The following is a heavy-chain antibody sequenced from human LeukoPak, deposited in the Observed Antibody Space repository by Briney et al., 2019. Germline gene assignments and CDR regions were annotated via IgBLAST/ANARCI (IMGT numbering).Heavy chain of an antibody. J-gene: IGHJ5*01. CDR2: TYYMSKWYN. Sequence: SQTLSLTCVISGDSVSSNSAAWNWIRQSPSRGLEWLGRTYYMSKWYNDYAVSVKSRITMNPETSKNQFSLPLNSVTPEDTAVYYCARWNHASHWFDSWGQGTLVTVSS. CDR3: ARWNHASHWFDS. D-gene: IGHD1-14*01. CDR1: GDSVSSNSAA. V-gene: IGHV6-1*01.